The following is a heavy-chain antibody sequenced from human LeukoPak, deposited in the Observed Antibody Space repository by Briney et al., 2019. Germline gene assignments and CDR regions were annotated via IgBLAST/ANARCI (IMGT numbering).Heavy chain of an antibody. Sequence: KPSETLSLTCTVSGGSISSSSYYWGWIRQTPGKGLEWIGSIYYSGSTYYNPSLKSRVTISVDTSKNQFSLKLSSVTAAGTAVYYCARDWATVTELDYWGQGTLVPVSS. J-gene: IGHJ4*02. V-gene: IGHV4-39*02. CDR2: IYYSGST. D-gene: IGHD4-17*01. CDR1: GGSISSSSYY. CDR3: ARDWATVTELDY.